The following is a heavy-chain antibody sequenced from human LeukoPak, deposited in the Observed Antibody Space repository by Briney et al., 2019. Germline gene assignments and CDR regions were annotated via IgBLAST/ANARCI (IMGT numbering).Heavy chain of an antibody. V-gene: IGHV4-34*01. D-gene: IGHD3-9*01. J-gene: IGHJ6*02. CDR1: SGSFSGYY. CDR3: ARHRGDYDILTGGWYYYYYGMDV. CDR2: INHSGST. Sequence: SETLSLTCAVYSGSFSGYYWTWIRQPPGKGLEWIGEINHSGSTNYNPSLKSRVTISVGTSKNQFSLKLSSVTAADTAVYYCARHRGDYDILTGGWYYYYYGMDVWGQGTTVTVSS.